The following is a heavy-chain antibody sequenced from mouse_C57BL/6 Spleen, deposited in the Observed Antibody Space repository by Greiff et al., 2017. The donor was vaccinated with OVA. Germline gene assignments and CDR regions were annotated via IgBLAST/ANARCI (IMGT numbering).Heavy chain of an antibody. CDR3: ATTVVAKGFAY. CDR2: INPNNGGT. CDR1: GYTFTDYN. V-gene: IGHV1-22*01. Sequence: VQLQQSGPELVKPGASVKMSCKASGYTFTDYNMHWVKQSHGKSLEWIGYINPNNGGTSYNQKFKGKATLTVNKSSSTAYMELRSLTSEDSAVYYCATTVVAKGFAYWGQGTLVTVSA. D-gene: IGHD1-1*01. J-gene: IGHJ3*01.